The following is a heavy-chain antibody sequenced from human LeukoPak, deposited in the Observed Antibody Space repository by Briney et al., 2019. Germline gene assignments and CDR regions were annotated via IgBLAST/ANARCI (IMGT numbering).Heavy chain of an antibody. J-gene: IGHJ4*02. Sequence: PGGSLRLSCAASGFSFSSYNMNWVRQAPGKGLEWVSSISSSSSTIYYADSVKGRFTISRDNAKNSLYLQMNSLRDEDTAVYCCARSVSRKCDYGGQGTLVTVS. V-gene: IGHV3-48*02. CDR2: ISSSSSTI. CDR3: ARSVSRKCDY. D-gene: IGHD5/OR15-5a*01. CDR1: GFSFSSYN.